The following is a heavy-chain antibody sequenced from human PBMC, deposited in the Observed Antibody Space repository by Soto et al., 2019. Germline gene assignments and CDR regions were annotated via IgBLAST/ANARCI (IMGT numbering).Heavy chain of an antibody. V-gene: IGHV3-7*05. J-gene: IGHJ6*02. Sequence: WGSLRLSCAASGFTFSSYWMSWVRQAPGKGLEWVANIKQDGSEKYYVDSVKGRFTISRDNAKNSLYLQMNSLRAEDTAVYYCARPRIAQKVQGVRPSTPGPMDVWGQGTTVTVSS. D-gene: IGHD3-10*01. CDR1: GFTFSSYW. CDR2: IKQDGSEK. CDR3: ARPRIAQKVQGVRPSTPGPMDV.